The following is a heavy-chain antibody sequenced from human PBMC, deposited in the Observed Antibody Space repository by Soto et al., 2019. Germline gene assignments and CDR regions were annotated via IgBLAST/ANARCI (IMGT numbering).Heavy chain of an antibody. D-gene: IGHD3-9*01. CDR2: IYYNGNT. V-gene: IGHV4-59*11. J-gene: IGHJ4*02. CDR1: GGAINDHY. CDR3: ARVRTGYFDY. Sequence: SETLSLTCILSGGAINDHYWSFIRQPPGKGLEWIGYIYYNGNTNYNPSLESRVTISVDRSRNQFSLRLTSLTAADTAVYYCARVRTGYFDYWGRGALVIVSS.